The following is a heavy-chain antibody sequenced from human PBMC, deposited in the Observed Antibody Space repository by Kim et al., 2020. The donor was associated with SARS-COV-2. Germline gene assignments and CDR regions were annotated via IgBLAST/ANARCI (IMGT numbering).Heavy chain of an antibody. V-gene: IGHV4-34*01. J-gene: IGHJ4*02. D-gene: IGHD3-10*01. CDR3: ARGWLKERYYYGSGTKTFDY. Sequence: RVTISVDTSKNQFSLKLSSVTAADTAVYYCARGWLKERYYYGSGTKTFDYWGQGTLVTVSS.